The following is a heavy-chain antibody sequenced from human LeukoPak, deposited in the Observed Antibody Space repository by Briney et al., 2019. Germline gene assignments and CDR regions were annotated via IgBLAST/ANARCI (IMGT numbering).Heavy chain of an antibody. CDR3: ARGKTSQNIVTRKTYNWFDP. CDR1: GFTFSSYN. J-gene: IGHJ5*02. CDR2: ITSSSSTI. V-gene: IGHV3-48*04. D-gene: IGHD2/OR15-2a*01. Sequence: GGSLRLSCAASGFTFSSYNMNWVRQAPGKGLEWVSSITSSSSTIYYADSVKGRFTISRDNAKNSLYLQMKSLRAEDTAVYYCARGKTSQNIVTRKTYNWFDPWGQGTLVTVSS.